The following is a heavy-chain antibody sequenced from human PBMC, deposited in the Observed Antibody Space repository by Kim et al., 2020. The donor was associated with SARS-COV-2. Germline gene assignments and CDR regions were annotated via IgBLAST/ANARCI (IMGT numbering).Heavy chain of an antibody. CDR3: ARALGYSGWFYFDS. D-gene: IGHD6-19*01. J-gene: IGHJ4*02. Sequence: GLEWLGRTYYRSKWYNDYAVSVKSRIIINPDTSKNQLSLQLNSVTPEDTAVYYCARALGYSGWFYFDSWGQGTLVTVSS. V-gene: IGHV6-1*01. CDR2: TYYRSKWYN.